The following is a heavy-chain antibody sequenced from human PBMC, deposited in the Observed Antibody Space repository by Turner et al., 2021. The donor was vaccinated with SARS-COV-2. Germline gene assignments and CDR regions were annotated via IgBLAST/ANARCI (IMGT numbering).Heavy chain of an antibody. D-gene: IGHD6-19*01. Sequence: GAEVKKPGASVKVSCKASGYTFTGYYMHWVRQAPGQGLEWMGWINPNSGGTNYAQKFQGRVTMTRDTSIITAYMELSRLRSDDTAVYYCARGESIAVAGTKYFDYWGQGTLVTVSS. V-gene: IGHV1-2*02. CDR3: ARGESIAVAGTKYFDY. CDR2: INPNSGGT. CDR1: GYTFTGYY. J-gene: IGHJ4*02.